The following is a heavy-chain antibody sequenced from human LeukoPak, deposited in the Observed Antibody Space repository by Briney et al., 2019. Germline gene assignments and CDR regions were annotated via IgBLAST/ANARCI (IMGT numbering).Heavy chain of an antibody. CDR1: GFTFSSYS. CDR2: ISSSSSYI. D-gene: IGHD5-24*01. J-gene: IGHJ4*02. V-gene: IGHV3-21*01. Sequence: GGSLRLSCAASGFTFSSYSMNWVRQAPGKGLEWVSSISSSSSYIYYADSVKGRFTISRANAKNSLYLQMNSLRAEDTAVYYCARDPAQEMATGQSDYWGQGTLVTVSP. CDR3: ARDPAQEMATGQSDY.